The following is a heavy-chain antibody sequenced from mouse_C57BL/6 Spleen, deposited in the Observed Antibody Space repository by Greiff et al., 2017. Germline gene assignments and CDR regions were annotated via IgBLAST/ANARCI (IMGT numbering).Heavy chain of an antibody. D-gene: IGHD1-1*01. CDR1: GYTFTDYY. Sequence: VQRVESGAELVKPGASVKISCKASGYTFTDYYINWVKQRPGQGLEWIGKIGPGSGSTYYNEKFKGKATLTADKSSSTAYMKLSSLTSEDSAVYFCARTYYYGSLAFDYWGQGTTLTVSS. V-gene: IGHV1-77*01. J-gene: IGHJ2*01. CDR2: IGPGSGST. CDR3: ARTYYYGSLAFDY.